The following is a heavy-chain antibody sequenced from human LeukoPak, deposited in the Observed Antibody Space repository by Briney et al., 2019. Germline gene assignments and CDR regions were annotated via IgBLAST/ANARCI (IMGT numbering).Heavy chain of an antibody. CDR2: IYLHTGTE. D-gene: IGHD1-7*01. V-gene: IGHV3-7*01. J-gene: IGHJ4*02. CDR3: ARRSFTGTTSGAFDY. CDR1: GFTFNHNW. Sequence: GGSLRLPCAASGFTFNHNWMSWVRQTPGKRRAWLANIYLHTGTEYYAESVRGRFTVSRNTADNSLFLQMNSLRVDDTAVYYCARRSFTGTTSGAFDYWGQGTLVAVSS.